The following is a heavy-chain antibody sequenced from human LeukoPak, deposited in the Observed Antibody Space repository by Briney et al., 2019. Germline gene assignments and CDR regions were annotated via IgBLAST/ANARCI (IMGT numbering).Heavy chain of an antibody. CDR3: ASTYDYDSSGYYPFDY. CDR1: GFSFSSYE. CDR2: ISSNGRST. J-gene: IGHJ4*02. Sequence: PGGSLRLSCAASGFSFSSYEMNWVRQAPGKGLEYVAGISSNGRSTHNADSVKGRFTISRDNSKKTLYLQMTSLRSEDTAVYYCASTYDYDSSGYYPFDYWGQGTLVTVSS. D-gene: IGHD3-22*01. V-gene: IGHV3-64D*06.